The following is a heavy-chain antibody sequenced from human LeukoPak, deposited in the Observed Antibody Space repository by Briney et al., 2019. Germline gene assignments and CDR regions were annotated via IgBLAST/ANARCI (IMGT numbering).Heavy chain of an antibody. Sequence: SETLSLTCAVYGGSFSGYYWSWIRQPQGKVLEWIGEINHSGSTNYNPSLKSRVTISVDTSKNQFSLKLSSVTAADTAVYYCARGGVGGYYYYYMDVWGKGTTVTVSS. J-gene: IGHJ6*03. CDR1: GGSFSGYY. D-gene: IGHD3-16*01. V-gene: IGHV4-34*01. CDR2: INHSGST. CDR3: ARGGVGGYYYYYMDV.